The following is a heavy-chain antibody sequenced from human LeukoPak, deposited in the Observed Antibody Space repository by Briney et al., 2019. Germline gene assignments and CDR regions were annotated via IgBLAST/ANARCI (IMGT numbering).Heavy chain of an antibody. CDR2: INPNSGAT. D-gene: IGHD1-26*01. CDR1: GYTFTGYY. CDR3: ARANRVGATPAEPYFDP. Sequence: ASVKVSCKASGYTFTGYYLHWVRQAPGQGLEWMGWINPNSGATNYAQKFQGRVTMTRDTSIGTAYMELSRLRSADTALYSCARANRVGATPAEPYFDPWGQGTPVTASS. V-gene: IGHV1-2*02. J-gene: IGHJ5*02.